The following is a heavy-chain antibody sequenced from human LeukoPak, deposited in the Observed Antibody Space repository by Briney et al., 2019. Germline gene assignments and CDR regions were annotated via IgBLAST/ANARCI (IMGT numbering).Heavy chain of an antibody. CDR3: ARDQGFSYYFYYMDV. CDR1: GFTFSSYG. CDR2: VSYDGINK. V-gene: IGHV3-30*03. D-gene: IGHD3-3*01. Sequence: GGSLRLSCAASGFTFSSYGMHWVRQAPGKGLEWVALVSYDGINKYYADSVKGRFTISRDNSKNTLYLQMNSLRAEDTAVYYCARDQGFSYYFYYMDVWGKGTTVTVSS. J-gene: IGHJ6*03.